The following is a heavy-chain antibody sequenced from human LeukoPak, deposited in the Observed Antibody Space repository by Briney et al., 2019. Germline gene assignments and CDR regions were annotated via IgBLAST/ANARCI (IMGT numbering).Heavy chain of an antibody. V-gene: IGHV1-46*01. CDR3: ARDPSDCSSTSCYDS. J-gene: IGHJ4*02. D-gene: IGHD2-2*01. CDR2: INPSGGST. Sequence: ASVKVSCKASGYTFTSYYMHWVRQAPGQGLEWMGIINPSGGSTSYAQKFQGGVTMTRDTSTSTVYMELSSLRSEDTAVYYCARDPSDCSSTSCYDSWGQGTLVTVSS. CDR1: GYTFTSYY.